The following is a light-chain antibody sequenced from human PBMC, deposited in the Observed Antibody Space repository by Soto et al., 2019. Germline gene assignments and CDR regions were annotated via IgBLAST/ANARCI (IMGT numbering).Light chain of an antibody. CDR2: NND. CDR1: SSDIGTNT. CDR3: AAWDASLNGPV. J-gene: IGLJ3*02. Sequence: QSVLTQPPSASGTPGQRVHMSCSGSSSDIGTNTVTWYQHLPGTAPKLLIYNNDQRPSGVPDRFSGSKSGTSASLAISGLQSEDEADYYCAAWDASLNGPVFGGGTQLTVL. V-gene: IGLV1-44*01.